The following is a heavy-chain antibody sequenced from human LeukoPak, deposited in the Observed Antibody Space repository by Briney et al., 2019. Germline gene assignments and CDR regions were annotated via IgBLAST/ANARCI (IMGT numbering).Heavy chain of an antibody. Sequence: AGRSLRLSCAASGFTFSSYAIHWVRQAPGKGLEWVALISYDGSNKYYADSVKGRFTISRDNSKNTLYLQMNSLRAEDTAVYYCARDMSVVLPSSYMDVWGKGTTVTVSS. D-gene: IGHD3-10*02. CDR1: GFTFSSYA. CDR3: ARDMSVVLPSSYMDV. J-gene: IGHJ6*03. V-gene: IGHV3-30*04. CDR2: ISYDGSNK.